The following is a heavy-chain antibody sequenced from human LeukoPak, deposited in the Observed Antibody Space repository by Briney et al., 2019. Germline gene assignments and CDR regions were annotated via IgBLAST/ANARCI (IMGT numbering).Heavy chain of an antibody. CDR3: AKDPDKWELLLNYFDY. Sequence: PGGSLRLSCAASGFPFSSHGMSWVRQAPGKGLEWVSGIIGGAGSTYYADSVKGRFTISGENSKNTLFLQMNSLRAEDTAVYYCAKDPDKWELLLNYFDYWGQGTLVTVSS. CDR2: IIGGAGST. V-gene: IGHV3-23*01. J-gene: IGHJ4*02. CDR1: GFPFSSHG. D-gene: IGHD1-26*01.